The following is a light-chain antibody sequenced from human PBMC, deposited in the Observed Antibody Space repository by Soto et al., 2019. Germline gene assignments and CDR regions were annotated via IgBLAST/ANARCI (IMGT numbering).Light chain of an antibody. CDR3: MQATLFQLT. J-gene: IGKJ1*01. V-gene: IGKV2-24*01. CDR1: QSLVHSDGNTY. Sequence: DIVMTQTPLPSPVTLGQPASISCRSSQSLVHSDGNTYLTWLQQRPGQPPRLLLYKLSKLFSGDPDRFSGSGAGTAFTLKISRVEPEYVGVYYCMQATLFQLTLGLGTKVEIK. CDR2: KLS.